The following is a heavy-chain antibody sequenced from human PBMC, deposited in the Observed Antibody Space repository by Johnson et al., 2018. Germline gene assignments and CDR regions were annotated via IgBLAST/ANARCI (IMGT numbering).Heavy chain of an antibody. CDR3: ARIKTASYYYYGMDV. CDR1: GDSITNYY. J-gene: IGHJ6*02. D-gene: IGHD5-18*01. V-gene: IGHV4-59*08. Sequence: QVQLQESGPRLVKXSEPLSLTCNVSGDSITNYYWTWIRQPPGKGLQWIGYVHYSGVTNCDPSLKSRVTISVNTSKNQFSLQLNSVTAADTAVYFCARIKTASYYYYGMDVWGQGTTVTVS. CDR2: VHYSGVT.